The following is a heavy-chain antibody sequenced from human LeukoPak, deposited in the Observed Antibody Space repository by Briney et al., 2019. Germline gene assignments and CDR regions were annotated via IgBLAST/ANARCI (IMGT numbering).Heavy chain of an antibody. Sequence: PGRSLRLSCAASGLTVTKTYMSWVRQAPGKGLEWVSVIYSDGTTYNQDSVKGRFTISRDGSKNTLYLQMNSLRPEDTAVYYCASQYFYAGGSYFRLRSYYFDYWGRGTLVTVSS. J-gene: IGHJ4*02. CDR1: GLTVTKTY. D-gene: IGHD3-10*01. CDR3: ASQYFYAGGSYFRLRSYYFDY. V-gene: IGHV3-66*04. CDR2: IYSDGTT.